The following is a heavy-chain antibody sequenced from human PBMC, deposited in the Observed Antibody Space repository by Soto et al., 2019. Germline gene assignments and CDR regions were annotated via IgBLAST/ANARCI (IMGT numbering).Heavy chain of an antibody. V-gene: IGHV4-59*01. CDR2: IYYSGST. Sequence: QVQLQESGPGLVKPSETLSLTCTVSGGSISSYYWSWIRQPPGKGLEWIGYIYYSGSTKYNPSLKSRVTISVDTSKNRFSVRLSSVTAADTAVYYCARVWGGAFDFWGQGTMVTVSS. CDR3: ARVWGGAFDF. D-gene: IGHD3-10*01. CDR1: GGSISSYY. J-gene: IGHJ3*01.